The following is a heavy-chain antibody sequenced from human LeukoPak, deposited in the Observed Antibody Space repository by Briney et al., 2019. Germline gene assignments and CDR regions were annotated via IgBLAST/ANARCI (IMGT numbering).Heavy chain of an antibody. Sequence: SSETLSLTCTVSGGSISSGGYYWSWIRQHPGKGLEWIGYIYYSGSTYYNPSLKSRVTISVDTSKNQFSLKLSSVTAADTAVYYCARGLSYYDSSGYYQNWGQGTLVTVSS. V-gene: IGHV4-31*03. D-gene: IGHD3-22*01. CDR2: IYYSGST. CDR1: GGSISSGGYY. J-gene: IGHJ4*02. CDR3: ARGLSYYDSSGYYQN.